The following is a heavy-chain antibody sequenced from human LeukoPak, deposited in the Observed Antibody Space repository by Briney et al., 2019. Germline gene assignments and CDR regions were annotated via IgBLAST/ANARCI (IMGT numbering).Heavy chain of an antibody. Sequence: ASVKVSCKASGGTFSSYAISWVRQAPGQGLEWMGIINPSGGSTSYAQKFQGRVTMTRDTSTSTVYMELSSLRSEDTAVYYCARGYYDSCGWYRWGQGTLVTVSS. V-gene: IGHV1-46*01. J-gene: IGHJ4*02. CDR1: GGTFSSYA. CDR3: ARGYYDSCGWYR. CDR2: INPSGGST. D-gene: IGHD3-22*01.